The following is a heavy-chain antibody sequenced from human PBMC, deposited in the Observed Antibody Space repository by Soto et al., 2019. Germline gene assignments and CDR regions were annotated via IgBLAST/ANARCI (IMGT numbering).Heavy chain of an antibody. J-gene: IGHJ6*02. CDR3: ARQSLWFGELFSRVSYYYYYGMDV. Sequence: QLQLQESGPGLVKPSETPSLTCTVSGGSISSSSYYWGWIRQPPGKGLEWIGSIYYSGSTYYNPSLKSRVTISVDTSKTRFSLKLSSVTAADTAVYYCARQSLWFGELFSRVSYYYYYGMDVWGQGTTVTVSS. D-gene: IGHD3-10*01. CDR1: GGSISSSSYY. CDR2: IYYSGST. V-gene: IGHV4-39*01.